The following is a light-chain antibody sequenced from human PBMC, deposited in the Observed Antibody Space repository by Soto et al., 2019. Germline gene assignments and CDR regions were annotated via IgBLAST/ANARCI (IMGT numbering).Light chain of an antibody. CDR2: DAS. CDR3: QQYSSWLLT. Sequence: EIVMTQSPATLSVSPGESATLSCRASQSVSSNLAWYQLKPGQAPRLLIYDASTRATGVPARFSGRGSGTEFTLTISSLQSEDFAVYYCQQYSSWLLTFGGGTKVEIK. V-gene: IGKV3-15*01. CDR1: QSVSSN. J-gene: IGKJ4*01.